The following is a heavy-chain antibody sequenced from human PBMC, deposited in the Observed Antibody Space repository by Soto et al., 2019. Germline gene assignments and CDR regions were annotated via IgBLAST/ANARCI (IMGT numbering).Heavy chain of an antibody. V-gene: IGHV3-64*01. CDR2: ISGNGGNT. Sequence: EVQLVESGGGLVQPGGSLRLSCAASGFTFSSYAMHWVRQAPGKGLEFVSAISGNGGNTHYANSVRGRFTISRANSKNTLYLQMGVLRADDMAVYYCARGRSNRGGYSPVFDSGGQGTLVTVSS. J-gene: IGHJ4*02. D-gene: IGHD2-15*01. CDR3: ARGRSNRGGYSPVFDS. CDR1: GFTFSSYA.